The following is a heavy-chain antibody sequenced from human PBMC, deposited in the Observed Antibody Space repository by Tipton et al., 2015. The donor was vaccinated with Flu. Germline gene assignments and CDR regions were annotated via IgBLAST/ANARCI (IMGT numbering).Heavy chain of an antibody. CDR3: ATTLSSVDGAFDL. CDR1: GYNFAIYW. J-gene: IGHJ3*01. D-gene: IGHD2/OR15-2a*01. CDR2: IYPRDSET. V-gene: IGHV5-51*03. Sequence: QSGAEVKKPGESLKISCKGSGYNFAIYWIAWVRQMPGKGLEWMGIIYPRDSETTYGPSFQGQVTISADKSINTAYLQWSGLKASDSAIYYCATTLSSVDGAFDLWGQGTMVTVSS.